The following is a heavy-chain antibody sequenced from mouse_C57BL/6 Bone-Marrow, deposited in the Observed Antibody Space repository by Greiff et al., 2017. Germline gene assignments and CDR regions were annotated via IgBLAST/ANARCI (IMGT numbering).Heavy chain of an antibody. Sequence: QVQLQQPGAELVRPGSSVKLSCKASGYTFTSYWMDWVKQRPGQGLEWIGNIYPSDSETHYNQKFKDKATLTVDKSSSTAYMQLSSLTSEDSAVYYGARGVWYPYYFDYWGQGTTLTVSS. CDR3: ARGVWYPYYFDY. CDR2: IYPSDSET. V-gene: IGHV1-61*01. CDR1: GYTFTSYW. J-gene: IGHJ2*01. D-gene: IGHD2-10*02.